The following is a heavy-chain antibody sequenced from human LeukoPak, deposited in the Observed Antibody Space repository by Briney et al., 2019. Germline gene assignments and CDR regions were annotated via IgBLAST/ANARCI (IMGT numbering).Heavy chain of an antibody. V-gene: IGHV1-69-2*01. CDR3: ARDLGSSGYYL. CDR2: VDPEDGET. Sequence: GASVKVSYKASGYTFTDYYMHWVQQAPGKGLERMGRVDPEDGETIYAEKFQGRVTITADTSTDTAYMELSSLRSDDTAVYYCARDLGSSGYYLWGQGTLVTVSS. CDR1: GYTFTDYY. D-gene: IGHD3-22*01. J-gene: IGHJ5*02.